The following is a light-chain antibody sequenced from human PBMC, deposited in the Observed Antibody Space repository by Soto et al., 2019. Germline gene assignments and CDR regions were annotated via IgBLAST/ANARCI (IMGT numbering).Light chain of an antibody. J-gene: IGLJ1*01. CDR1: TSDVGGYNY. V-gene: IGLV2-14*01. Sequence: QSSIIQAASVSGSPGQSITISCTRTTSDVGGYNYVSWYQQHPGKAPKLMIYEVSNRPSGVSNRFSGSKYGNTASLTISGLQAEDEADYYCSSYTSSSTLAVFGTGTKVTVL. CDR2: EVS. CDR3: SSYTSSSTLAV.